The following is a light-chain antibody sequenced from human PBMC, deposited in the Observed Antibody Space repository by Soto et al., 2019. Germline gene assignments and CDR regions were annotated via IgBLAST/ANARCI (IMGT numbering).Light chain of an antibody. CDR2: DAS. V-gene: IGKV3-20*01. J-gene: IGKJ5*01. CDR3: QQYGFSPIS. Sequence: VVLTQSTGTLSLSPGERATLSCRASQTVTNDYLAWYQQKDGQAPRLLIYDASTRATGIPDRFSSSGSGPEYTLTISRLEPEDFAVYSCQQYGFSPISFGQGTRLEIK. CDR1: QTVTNDY.